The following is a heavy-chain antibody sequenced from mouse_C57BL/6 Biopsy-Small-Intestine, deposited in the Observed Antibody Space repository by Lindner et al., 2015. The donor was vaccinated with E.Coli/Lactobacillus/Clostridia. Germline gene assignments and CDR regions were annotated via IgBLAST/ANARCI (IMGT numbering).Heavy chain of an antibody. CDR3: ARSYYGSSYPYAMDY. V-gene: IGHV1-81*01. J-gene: IGHJ4*01. CDR2: IYPRSGNT. D-gene: IGHD1-1*01. CDR1: GYTFTSYG. Sequence: VQLQESGAELARPGASVKLSCKASGYTFTSYGISWVKQRTGQGLEWIGEIYPRSGNTYYNEKFKGKATPTADKSSSTAYMELRSLTSEDSAVYFCARSYYGSSYPYAMDYWGQGTSVTVSS.